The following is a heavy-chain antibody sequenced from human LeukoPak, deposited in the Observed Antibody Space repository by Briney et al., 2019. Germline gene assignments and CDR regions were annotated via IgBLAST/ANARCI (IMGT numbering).Heavy chain of an antibody. D-gene: IGHD3/OR15-3a*01. J-gene: IGHJ6*03. V-gene: IGHV3-7*01. CDR2: IKQDGSEK. Sequence: GGSLRLSCAASGFTFSSYWMSRVRQAPGKGLEWVANIKQDGSEKYYVDSVKGRFTISRDNAKNSLYLQMNSLRAEDTAVYYCARVGPIYYYYYMDVWGKGTTVTVSS. CDR1: GFTFSSYW. CDR3: ARVGPIYYYYYMDV.